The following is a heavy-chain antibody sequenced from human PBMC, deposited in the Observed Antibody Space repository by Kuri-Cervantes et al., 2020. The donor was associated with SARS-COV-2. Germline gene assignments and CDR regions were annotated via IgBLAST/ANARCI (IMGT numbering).Heavy chain of an antibody. CDR1: GFTFSSYG. CDR2: IRYDGSNK. Sequence: GESLKISCAASGFTFSSYGMHWVRQAPGKGLEWVAFIRYDGSNKYYADSVKGRLTISRDNSKNTLYLQMNSLRAEDTAVYYCAKVYRGVHVRDALDIWGQGTMVTVSS. V-gene: IGHV3-30*02. J-gene: IGHJ3*02. CDR3: AKVYRGVHVRDALDI. D-gene: IGHD1-14*01.